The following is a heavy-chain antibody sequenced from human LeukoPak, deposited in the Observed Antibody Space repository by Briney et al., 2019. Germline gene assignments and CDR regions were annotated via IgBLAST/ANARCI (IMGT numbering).Heavy chain of an antibody. D-gene: IGHD3-9*01. CDR3: TRAPRADDIFLES. J-gene: IGHJ4*02. CDR1: GFTFSSSW. Sequence: GGSLRLSCEASGFTFSSSWVNWVRQAPGKGLEWVANIRGDGGLIYYVDSVKGRFTISRDNAKNSMYLQMNSLRAEDTAVYYCTRAPRADDIFLESWGQGALVTVSS. CDR2: IRGDGGLI. V-gene: IGHV3-7*01.